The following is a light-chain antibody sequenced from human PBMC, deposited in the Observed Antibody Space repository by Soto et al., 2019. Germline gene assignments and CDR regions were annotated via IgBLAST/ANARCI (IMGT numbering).Light chain of an antibody. CDR1: QSVSSY. J-gene: IGKJ2*01. CDR3: QQRSTWPPEYT. CDR2: DAS. V-gene: IGKV3-11*01. Sequence: EIVLTQSPATLSLSPGERATLSCRASQSVSSYLAWYQQKPGQAPRLLIYDASNRATVIPARFSGSGSGTDFTLTISRLEPEDFAVYYCQQRSTWPPEYTFGQGTKLEIK.